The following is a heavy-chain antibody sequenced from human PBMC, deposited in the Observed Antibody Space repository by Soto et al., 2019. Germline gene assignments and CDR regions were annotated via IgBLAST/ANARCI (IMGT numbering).Heavy chain of an antibody. CDR1: SGSISSGDYY. CDR3: AKDRYGDYGGIDY. V-gene: IGHV4-30-4*01. D-gene: IGHD4-17*01. CDR2: IYYSGST. Sequence: PSXTLSLTYTVSSGSISSGDYYWGWIRQPPGKGLEWIGHIYYSGSTYYNPSLKSRITISVDTSKNQFSLKLSSVTAADTAVYYCAKDRYGDYGGIDYWGQGTMVTVSS. J-gene: IGHJ4*02.